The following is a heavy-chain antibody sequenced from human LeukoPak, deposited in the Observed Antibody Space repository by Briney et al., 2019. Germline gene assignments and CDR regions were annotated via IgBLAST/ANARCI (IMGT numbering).Heavy chain of an antibody. CDR3: AKVYHYDSSGYYGYVDY. CDR2: ISSSGSAI. J-gene: IGHJ4*02. CDR1: GFIFSNYE. Sequence: GGSLRLSCAASGFIFSNYEMNWVRQAPGKGLEWVSYISSSGSAIYYADSVKGRFTISRDNSKNTLYLQMSSLRAEDTAVYYCAKVYHYDSSGYYGYVDYWGQGTLVTVSS. D-gene: IGHD3-22*01. V-gene: IGHV3-48*03.